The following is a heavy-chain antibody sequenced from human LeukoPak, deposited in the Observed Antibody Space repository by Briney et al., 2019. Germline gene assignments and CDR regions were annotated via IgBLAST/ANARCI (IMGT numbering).Heavy chain of an antibody. CDR1: GFTFTSSA. CDR3: ATGLRTSAYSKLDY. D-gene: IGHD3-3*01. Sequence: ASVKVSCKASGFTFTSSAMQWVRQARGQRLEWIGWIVVGSGNTNYAQKFQERVTITTDMSTSTAYMELSSLRSEDTAVYYCATGLRTSAYSKLDYWGQGTPVTVSS. CDR2: IVVGSGNT. V-gene: IGHV1-58*02. J-gene: IGHJ4*02.